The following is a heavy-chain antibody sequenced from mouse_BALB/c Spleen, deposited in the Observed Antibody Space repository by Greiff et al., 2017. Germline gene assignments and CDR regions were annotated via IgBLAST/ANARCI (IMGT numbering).Heavy chain of an antibody. J-gene: IGHJ4*01. D-gene: IGHD2-2*01. CDR3: TRSTYGYESYYAMDY. CDR2: INPSNGGT. CDR1: GYTFTSYY. V-gene: IGHV1S81*02. Sequence: QVQLKQPGAELVKPGASVKLSCKASGYTFTSYYMYWVKQRPGQGLEWIGGINPSNGGTNFNEKFKSKATLTVDKSSSTAYMQLSSLTSEDSAVYYCTRSTYGYESYYAMDYWGQGTSVTVSS.